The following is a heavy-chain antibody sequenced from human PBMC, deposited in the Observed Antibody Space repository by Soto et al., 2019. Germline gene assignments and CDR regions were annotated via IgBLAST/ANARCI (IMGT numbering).Heavy chain of an antibody. J-gene: IGHJ6*02. V-gene: IGHV3-30*18. CDR2: ISYDGSNK. CDR3: AKDGGWDWYYYYGMDV. CDR1: GFTFSSYG. D-gene: IGHD6-19*01. Sequence: QVQLVESGGGVVQPGRSLRLSCAASGFTFSSYGMHWVRQAPGKGLEWVAVISYDGSNKYYADSVKGRFTISRDNSKNXLYLQMNSLRAEDTAVYYCAKDGGWDWYYYYGMDVWGQGTTVTVSS.